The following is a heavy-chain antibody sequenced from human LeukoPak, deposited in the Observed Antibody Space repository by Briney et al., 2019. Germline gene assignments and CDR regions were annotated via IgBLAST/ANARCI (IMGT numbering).Heavy chain of an antibody. V-gene: IGHV3-33*06. J-gene: IGHJ4*02. CDR1: GFTFSSYG. CDR3: AKRDGVF. D-gene: IGHD2-8*01. Sequence: GGSLRLSCAASGFTFSSYGMHWVRQAPGKGLEWVAVIWYDGSNKYYADSVKGLFTISRDNSKNTLYLQMNSLRAEDTAVYYCAKRDGVFWGQGTLVTVSS. CDR2: IWYDGSNK.